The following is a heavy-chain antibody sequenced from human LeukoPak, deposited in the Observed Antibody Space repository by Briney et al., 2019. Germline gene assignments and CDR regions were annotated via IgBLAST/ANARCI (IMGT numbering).Heavy chain of an antibody. V-gene: IGHV3-48*03. CDR2: ISSSGSTI. Sequence: PGGSLQLSCAAPGFTFSSYEINWVRQAPGKGLEWVSYISSSGSTIHYADSVKGRFTISRDNAKNSLYLQMNSLRAEDTAVYYCARHNSGWYRGNAFDIWGQGTMVTVSS. CDR3: ARHNSGWYRGNAFDI. D-gene: IGHD6-19*01. CDR1: GFTFSSYE. J-gene: IGHJ3*02.